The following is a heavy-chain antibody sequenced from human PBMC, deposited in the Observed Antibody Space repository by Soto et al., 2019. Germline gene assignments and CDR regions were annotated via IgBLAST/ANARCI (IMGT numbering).Heavy chain of an antibody. J-gene: IGHJ5*02. D-gene: IGHD1-1*01. Sequence: ASETLSLTCTVSGASISGFYWSWIRKSAGKGLEWIGRIYATGTTDYNPSLKSRVMMSVDTSKKQFSLKLRSVTAADTAVYYCVRDGTKTLRDWVDPWGQGIAVTVS. CDR1: GASISGFY. CDR3: VRDGTKTLRDWVDP. V-gene: IGHV4-4*07. CDR2: IYATGTT.